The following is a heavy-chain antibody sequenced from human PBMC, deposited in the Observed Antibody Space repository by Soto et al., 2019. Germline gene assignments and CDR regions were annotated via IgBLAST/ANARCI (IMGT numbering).Heavy chain of an antibody. J-gene: IGHJ3*02. D-gene: IGHD3-9*01. CDR1: GGSISSSSYY. CDR3: ARVREYYDILTGPIGDGAFDI. V-gene: IGHV4-39*01. CDR2: IYYSGST. Sequence: SETLSLTCTVSGGSISSSSYYWGWIRQPPGKGLEWIGSIYYSGSTYYNPSLKSRVTISVDTSKNQFSLKLSSVTAADTAVYYCARVREYYDILTGPIGDGAFDIWGQGTMVTVSS.